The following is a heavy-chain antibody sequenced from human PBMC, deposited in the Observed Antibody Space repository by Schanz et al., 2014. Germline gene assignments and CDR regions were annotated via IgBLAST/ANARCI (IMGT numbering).Heavy chain of an antibody. V-gene: IGHV3-23*04. CDR1: GFNFSSYS. D-gene: IGHD2-8*02. CDR2: ISDSGDTA. Sequence: EVKMVESGGGLVKPGGSLRLSCAASGFNFSSYSLNWVRQAPGKGLEWVSLISDSGDTAYYADSVNGRFTISRDNFKGALYLQMSSLRAEDTAVYYCAKSLESCPGGRCSRGYFDYWGQGTLVTVSS. J-gene: IGHJ4*02. CDR3: AKSLESCPGGRCSRGYFDY.